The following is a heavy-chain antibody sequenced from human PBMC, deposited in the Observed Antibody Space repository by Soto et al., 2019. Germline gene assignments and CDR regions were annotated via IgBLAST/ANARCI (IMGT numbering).Heavy chain of an antibody. D-gene: IGHD6-19*01. CDR1: GYSFTSYW. CDR2: IYPGDSDT. J-gene: IGHJ6*02. CDR3: ARQGIAVAGTYYYYYGMDV. Sequence: PGESLKISCKGSGYSFTSYWIGWVRQMPGKVLEWMGIIYPGDSDTRYSPSFQGQVTISADKSISTAYLQWSSLKASDTAMYYCARQGIAVAGTYYYYYGMDVWGXGTTVNVSS. V-gene: IGHV5-51*01.